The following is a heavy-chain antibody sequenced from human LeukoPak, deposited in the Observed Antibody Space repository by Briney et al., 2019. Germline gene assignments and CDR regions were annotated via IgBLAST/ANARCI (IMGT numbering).Heavy chain of an antibody. CDR1: GFTFSSFG. CDR2: IRYDEITK. J-gene: IGHJ4*02. CDR3: ARDHYGSGSYPSDH. D-gene: IGHD3-10*01. Sequence: GGSLRLSCAVSGFTFSSFGRHWVRQAPGKGLEWVAFIRYDEITKYYTDSVKGRFTISRDNSKNMLYLQMNSLRGEDTAVYYCARDHYGSGSYPSDHWGQGTLVTVSP. V-gene: IGHV3-30*02.